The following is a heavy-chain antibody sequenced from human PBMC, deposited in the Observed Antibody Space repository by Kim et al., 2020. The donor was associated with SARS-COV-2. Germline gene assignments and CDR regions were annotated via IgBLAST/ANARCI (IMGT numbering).Heavy chain of an antibody. J-gene: IGHJ4*02. CDR3: LGGFYFDY. D-gene: IGHD3-16*01. Sequence: GNGKTIYSQKFQGRVNFTTDTSASTAYMELSFLRSEDSAVYYCLGGFYFDYWGQGTLVTVSS. CDR2: GNGKT. V-gene: IGHV1-3*01.